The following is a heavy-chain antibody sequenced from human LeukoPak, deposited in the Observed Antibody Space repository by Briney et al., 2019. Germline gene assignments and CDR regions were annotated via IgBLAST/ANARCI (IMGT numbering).Heavy chain of an antibody. J-gene: IGHJ6*03. CDR1: GGSISSGSYY. Sequence: PSQTLSLTCTVSGGSISSGSYYGSWIRQPAGKGLEWIGRIYTSGSTNYNPSLKSRVTISVHTSKNQFSLKLSSVPAADTAVYYCARDMGSGTYYYYYYMDVWGKGTTVTVSS. CDR3: ARDMGSGTYYYYYYMDV. D-gene: IGHD3-10*01. V-gene: IGHV4-61*02. CDR2: IYTSGST.